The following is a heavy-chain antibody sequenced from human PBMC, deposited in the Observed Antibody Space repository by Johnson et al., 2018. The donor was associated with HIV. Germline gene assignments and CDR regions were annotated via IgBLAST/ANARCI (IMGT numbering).Heavy chain of an antibody. CDR2: IYSGGST. CDR1: GFTVSSNY. D-gene: IGHD2/OR15-2a*01. V-gene: IGHV3-66*01. CDR3: ATNRGGAFDI. Sequence: EKLVESGGGLVQPGGSLRLSCAASGFTVSSNYMSWVRQAPGKGLEWVSIIYSGGSTYYADSVKGRLTISRDNSKNTLYLQMNSLRAEDTAVYYCATNRGGAFDIWGQGTMVTVSS. J-gene: IGHJ3*02.